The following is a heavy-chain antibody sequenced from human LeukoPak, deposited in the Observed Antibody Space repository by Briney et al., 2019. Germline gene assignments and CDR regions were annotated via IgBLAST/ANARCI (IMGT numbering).Heavy chain of an antibody. CDR3: ARIFIRNGYSSYFDC. J-gene: IGHJ4*02. CDR1: GGSFSGYY. D-gene: IGHD5-18*01. CDR2: ISHTGLT. V-gene: IGHV4-34*01. Sequence: SETLSLTCAVYGGSFSGYYWTLIRQTPGKGLEWIGEISHTGLTGSNPSLKSRVTISVDSSKKQFSLRLRPVTAADTAVYYCARIFIRNGYSSYFDCWGQGTLVTVSS.